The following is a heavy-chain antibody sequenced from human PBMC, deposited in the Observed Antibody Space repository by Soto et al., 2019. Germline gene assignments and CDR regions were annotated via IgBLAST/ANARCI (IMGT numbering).Heavy chain of an antibody. D-gene: IGHD3-9*01. CDR2: IYSGGSK. CDR3: AREGTYYDISTGPSFDY. J-gene: IGHJ4*02. Sequence: PWGALLVACAASVFTVSINYMSWVRQAPGKGLEWVSVIYSGGSKYYADSVKGRFTISRDNSKNTLYLQMNSLRAEDTAVYHCAREGTYYDISTGPSFDYWGQGTMVTVSS. CDR1: VFTVSINY. V-gene: IGHV3-53*01.